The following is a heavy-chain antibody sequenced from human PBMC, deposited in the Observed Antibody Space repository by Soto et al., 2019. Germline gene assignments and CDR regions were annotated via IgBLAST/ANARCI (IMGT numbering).Heavy chain of an antibody. CDR3: ARDSAIPGHCWYFDI. CDR1: GYRFSDYF. J-gene: IGHJ2*01. V-gene: IGHV1-2*02. Sequence: QVQLVQSGAEVKKPGASVKVSCKTYGYRFSDYFLHWVRQAPGQGPEWMGFVNPKRGGTEYAQKFQGRVNITRDTSISEVYMELNSQTSGDTAVYYCARDSAIPGHCWYFDIWGRGTLVTVSS. D-gene: IGHD6-25*01. CDR2: VNPKRGGT.